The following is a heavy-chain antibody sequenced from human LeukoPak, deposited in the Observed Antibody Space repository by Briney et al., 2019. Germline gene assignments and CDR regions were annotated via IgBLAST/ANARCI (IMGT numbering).Heavy chain of an antibody. Sequence: GASLRLSCGASGFTFSSYAMSWVRQAPGKGLEWVSAISGSGGSTYYADSVKGRFTISRDNSKNTLYLQMNSLRAEDTAVYYCANCGGSCYYFLDWGQGTLVTVSS. V-gene: IGHV3-23*01. D-gene: IGHD2-15*01. CDR3: ANCGGSCYYFLD. J-gene: IGHJ4*02. CDR2: ISGSGGST. CDR1: GFTFSSYA.